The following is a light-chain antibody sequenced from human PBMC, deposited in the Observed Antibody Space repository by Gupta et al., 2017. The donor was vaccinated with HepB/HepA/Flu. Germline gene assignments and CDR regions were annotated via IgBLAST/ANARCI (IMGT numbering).Light chain of an antibody. V-gene: IGLV7-46*01. Sequence: QAVVTQEPSLTVSPGGTVTLTCASSTGVVTSGHHPYWLQQKPGQAPRTLIYDTRNKHSWTPARFSGSLLGGKAALTLSGAQTEDEAEYYCFLFDSGIVVFGGGTKLTVL. CDR3: FLFDSGIVV. CDR2: DTR. CDR1: TGVVTSGHH. J-gene: IGLJ2*01.